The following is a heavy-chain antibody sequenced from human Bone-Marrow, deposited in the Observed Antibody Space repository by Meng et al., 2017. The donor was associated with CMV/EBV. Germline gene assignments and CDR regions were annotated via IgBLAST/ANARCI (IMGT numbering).Heavy chain of an antibody. J-gene: IGHJ6*02. V-gene: IGHV1-2*02. CDR1: GYTFTGYY. CDR3: ARDLEPTLRYYYNYGMDV. D-gene: IGHD1-1*01. Sequence: ASVKVSCKASGYTFTGYYMHWVRQAPGQGLEWMGWINPNSGGTNYAQKFQGRVTMTRDTSISTAYMELSRLRSDDTAVYYCARDLEPTLRYYYNYGMDVWGQGTTVTVSS. CDR2: INPNSGGT.